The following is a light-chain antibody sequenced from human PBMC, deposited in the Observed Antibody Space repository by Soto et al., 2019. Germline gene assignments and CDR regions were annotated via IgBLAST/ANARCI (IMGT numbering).Light chain of an antibody. CDR1: QSVSRK. Sequence: DIVITQSPATLSVAPRERHTLCSLASQSVSRKLAWYQHKPGQAPRLLISGASTGATGIPARFSGSGSGTEFTLTISSLQSEDCAIYYCQQYNTWPITFGGGTKV. V-gene: IGKV3-15*01. CDR3: QQYNTWPIT. J-gene: IGKJ4*01. CDR2: GAS.